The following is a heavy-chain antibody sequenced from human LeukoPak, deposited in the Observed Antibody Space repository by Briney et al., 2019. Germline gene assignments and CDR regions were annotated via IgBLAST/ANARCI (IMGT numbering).Heavy chain of an antibody. D-gene: IGHD4-23*01. Sequence: GESLKISCKGSGYSFTSYWIGWVCQMPGKGLEWMGSIYPGDSDTRYSPSFQGQVTISADKSISTAYLQWSSLKASDTAMYYCARSFYGANFFDAFDIWGQGTMVTVSS. CDR1: GYSFTSYW. CDR3: ARSFYGANFFDAFDI. CDR2: IYPGDSDT. V-gene: IGHV5-51*01. J-gene: IGHJ3*02.